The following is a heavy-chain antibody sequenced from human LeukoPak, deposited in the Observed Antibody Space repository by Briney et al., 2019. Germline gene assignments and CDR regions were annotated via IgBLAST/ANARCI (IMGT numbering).Heavy chain of an antibody. V-gene: IGHV1-46*01. CDR2: INPSGGST. CDR1: GYTFISHY. Sequence: ASVKVSCKASGYTFISHYMHWVRQAPGQGLEWMGIINPSGGSTSYAQKFQGRVTMTRDTSTSTVYMELSSLRSEDTAVYYCARSSGRSPNRDYMDVWGKGTTVTISS. D-gene: IGHD1-14*01. CDR3: ARSSGRSPNRDYMDV. J-gene: IGHJ6*03.